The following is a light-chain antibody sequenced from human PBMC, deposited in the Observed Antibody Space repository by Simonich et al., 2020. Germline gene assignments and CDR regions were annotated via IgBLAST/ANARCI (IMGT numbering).Light chain of an antibody. CDR1: QSVSSY. V-gene: IGKV3-11*01. CDR3: QQRSNWPIT. J-gene: IGKJ5*01. Sequence: EIVLTQSPATLSLSPGERATLSCRASQSVSSYLAWYQQKPVQAPRLLIYEASNRATGIPARFSGSGSGTDFTLTISSLEPEDFAVYYCQQRSNWPITFGQGTRLEIK. CDR2: EAS.